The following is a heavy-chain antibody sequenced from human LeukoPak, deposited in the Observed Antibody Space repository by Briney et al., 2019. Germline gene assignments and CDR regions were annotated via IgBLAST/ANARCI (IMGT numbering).Heavy chain of an antibody. J-gene: IGHJ4*02. CDR1: GFTFSSYA. CDR3: ARAISAMVADN. V-gene: IGHV3-23*01. Sequence: GGSLRLSCAASGFTFSSYAMSWVRQAPGKGLDWVSSISGSGGRTYYADSLKGRFTISRDNSNNTLYLQMNTLRAEDTAVYYCARAISAMVADNWGQGTLVTVSS. CDR2: ISGSGGRT. D-gene: IGHD5-18*01.